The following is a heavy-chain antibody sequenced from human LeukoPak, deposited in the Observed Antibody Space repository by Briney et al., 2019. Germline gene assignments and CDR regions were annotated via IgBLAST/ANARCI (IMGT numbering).Heavy chain of an antibody. Sequence: GGSLRLSCAGSGLTLSSHAVSWVRQAPGKGLEWVSSIGGSGVMTYYADPVKGRFTISRDNSKNALYLQMNSLRAEDTAVYYCAKGSTGTTGGWFDPWGQGTLVIVSS. J-gene: IGHJ5*02. CDR3: AKGSTGTTGGWFDP. V-gene: IGHV3-23*01. CDR2: IGGSGVMT. CDR1: GLTLSSHA. D-gene: IGHD1-1*01.